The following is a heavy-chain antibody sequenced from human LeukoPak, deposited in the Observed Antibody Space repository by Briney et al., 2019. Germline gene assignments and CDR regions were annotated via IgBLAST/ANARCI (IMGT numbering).Heavy chain of an antibody. V-gene: IGHV4-59*10. CDR2: IYTSGST. J-gene: IGHJ4*02. Sequence: SETLSLTCAVYGGSFSGYYWSWIRQPPGKGLEWIGRIYTSGSTNYNPSLKSRVTMSVDTSKNQFSLKLSSVTAADTAVYYCARDKMKAVAGTGFDYWGQGTLVTVSS. CDR1: GGSFSGYY. D-gene: IGHD6-19*01. CDR3: ARDKMKAVAGTGFDY.